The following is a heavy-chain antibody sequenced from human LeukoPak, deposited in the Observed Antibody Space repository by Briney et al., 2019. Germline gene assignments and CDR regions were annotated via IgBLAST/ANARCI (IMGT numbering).Heavy chain of an antibody. J-gene: IGHJ6*02. V-gene: IGHV1-8*01. CDR3: AVYSSSSPWLMDV. D-gene: IGHD6-6*01. CDR1: GYPFTSYD. Sequence: ASVEVSFKASGYPFTSYDIKWGRPATGQGLEWMGWMNPNSGNTGYAQKFQGRVTMTRNTSISTAYMELSSLRSEDTAVYYCAVYSSSSPWLMDVWGQGTTVTVSS. CDR2: MNPNSGNT.